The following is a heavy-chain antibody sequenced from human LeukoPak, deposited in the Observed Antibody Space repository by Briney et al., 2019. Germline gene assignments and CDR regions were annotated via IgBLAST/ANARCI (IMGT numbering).Heavy chain of an antibody. V-gene: IGHV3-15*01. D-gene: IGHD3-10*01. CDR2: IKSKTGGETT. CDR3: TTDLGTYYHGSQRLIPIDY. J-gene: IGHJ4*02. CDR1: GFTVSSNY. Sequence: GGSLRLSCAASGFTVSSNYMSWVRQAPGKGLEWIGRIKSKTGGETTNYAEPVRGRFTISRDDSKSAVYLQMNSLKIEDTAVYYCTTDLGTYYHGSQRLIPIDYWGQGTLVTVSS.